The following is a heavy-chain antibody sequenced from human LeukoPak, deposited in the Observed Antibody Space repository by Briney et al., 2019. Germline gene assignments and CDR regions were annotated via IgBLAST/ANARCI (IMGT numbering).Heavy chain of an antibody. V-gene: IGHV3-30*18. CDR2: ISYDGSNK. CDR3: AKDFRGMVTTYDY. J-gene: IGHJ4*02. CDR1: GFTFSSYG. Sequence: PGGSLRLSCAASGFTFSSYGMHWVRQAPGKGLEWVAVISYDGSNKYYADSVKGRFTISRDNSKNTLYLQMNSLRAEDTAVYYCAKDFRGMVTTYDYWGQGTLVTVSS. D-gene: IGHD4-17*01.